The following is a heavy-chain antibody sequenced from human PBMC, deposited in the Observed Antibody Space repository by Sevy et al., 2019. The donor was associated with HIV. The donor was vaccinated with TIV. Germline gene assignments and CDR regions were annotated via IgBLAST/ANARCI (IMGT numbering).Heavy chain of an antibody. D-gene: IGHD3-10*01. V-gene: IGHV3-30-3*01. Sequence: GGYLRLSCAASGFTFSSYAMHWVRQAPGKGLEWVAVISYDGSNKYYADSVKGRFTISRDNSKNTLYLQMNSLRAEDTAVYYCARGQGTGSYYFDYWGQGTLVTVSS. CDR1: GFTFSSYA. CDR3: ARGQGTGSYYFDY. CDR2: ISYDGSNK. J-gene: IGHJ4*02.